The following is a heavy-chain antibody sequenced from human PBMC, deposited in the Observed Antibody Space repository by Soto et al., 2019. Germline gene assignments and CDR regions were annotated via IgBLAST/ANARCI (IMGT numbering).Heavy chain of an antibody. CDR3: AREGWYGDYYHGMDV. Sequence: QVQLVQSGAEVKKPGASVKVSCKASGYTFTGYYMHWVRQAPGQGLEWMGWINPNSGGTNYAQKFQGRVTMTRDTSISTAYMELSRLRSDDTAVYYCAREGWYGDYYHGMDVWGQGTTVTVSS. D-gene: IGHD6-19*01. CDR1: GYTFTGYY. V-gene: IGHV1-2*02. CDR2: INPNSGGT. J-gene: IGHJ6*02.